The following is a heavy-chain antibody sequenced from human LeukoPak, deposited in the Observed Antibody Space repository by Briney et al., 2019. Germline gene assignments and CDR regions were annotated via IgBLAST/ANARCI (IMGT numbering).Heavy chain of an antibody. CDR2: IIPVFGTA. Sequence: SVKVSCKASGGTFSTYTITWVRQAPGQGLESMVGIIPVFGTANYAQKFQGRVTVATDESTSTAYLELSSLRSEDTAIYYCARVDRYHYYLDVWGKGTTVTVSS. V-gene: IGHV1-69*05. CDR1: GGTFSTYT. CDR3: ARVDRYHYYLDV. J-gene: IGHJ6*03.